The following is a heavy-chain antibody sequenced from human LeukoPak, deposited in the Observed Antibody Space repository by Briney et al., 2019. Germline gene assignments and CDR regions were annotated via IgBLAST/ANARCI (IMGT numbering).Heavy chain of an antibody. V-gene: IGHV3-15*04. CDR3: TTDEDWNYARKDV. CDR2: TVSEIDGGTT. CDR1: GFTFNYAW. Sequence: GGSLRLSCAASGFTFNYAWMSWVRQVPGKGLEWVGQTVSEIDGGTTDYAAPVKGRFPISRDDSKSTLYLQMNSLKIEDTAVYYCTTDEDWNYARKDVWGQGATVIVSS. D-gene: IGHD1-7*01. J-gene: IGHJ6*02.